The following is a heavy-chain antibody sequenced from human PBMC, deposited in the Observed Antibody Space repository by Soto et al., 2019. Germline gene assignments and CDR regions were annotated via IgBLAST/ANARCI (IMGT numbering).Heavy chain of an antibody. V-gene: IGHV3-74*01. CDR2: INSNGSDS. J-gene: IGHJ6*02. CDR1: GFSFSTYW. CDR3: AREGWPLLQTGMDV. Sequence: GSLRLSCTASGFSFSTYWMHWVRQAPGRGLVWVSRINSNGSDSHYADSVRGRFTISRDNAKNTLYLQMTSLRAEDTAVYYCAREGWPLLQTGMDVWGQGTTVTVSS. D-gene: IGHD2-15*01.